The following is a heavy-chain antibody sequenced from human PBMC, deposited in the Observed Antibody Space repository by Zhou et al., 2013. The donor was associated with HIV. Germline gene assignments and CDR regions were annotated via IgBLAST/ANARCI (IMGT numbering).Heavy chain of an antibody. CDR1: GYSFNNYN. Sequence: QVQLVQSGAEVKKPGASVKVSCKASGYSFNNYNFGWVRQAPGQGLEWMGGIIPFFGTANYAQKFQGRVAITAAESTSTAYMEMSSLRSEDTAVYYCARCYYDNSGCDYWGQGTLVTVSS. CDR2: IIPFFGTA. CDR3: ARCYYDNSGCDY. J-gene: IGHJ4*02. D-gene: IGHD3-22*01. V-gene: IGHV1-69*13.